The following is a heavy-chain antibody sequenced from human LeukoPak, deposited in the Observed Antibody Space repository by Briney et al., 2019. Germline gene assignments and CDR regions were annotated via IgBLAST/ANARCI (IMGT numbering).Heavy chain of an antibody. J-gene: IGHJ3*02. D-gene: IGHD2-2*02. CDR3: ARGYCSSTTCYNAFDI. Sequence: GGSLRLSCAASGFTFSNYWMYWVRQAPGKGLVWVSRINNDASTTTYADSVKGRFSNSRDNAKTTLYLQMNSLRAEDTAVYYCARGYCSSTTCYNAFDIWGQGTMVTVSS. V-gene: IGHV3-74*01. CDR2: INNDASTT. CDR1: GFTFSNYW.